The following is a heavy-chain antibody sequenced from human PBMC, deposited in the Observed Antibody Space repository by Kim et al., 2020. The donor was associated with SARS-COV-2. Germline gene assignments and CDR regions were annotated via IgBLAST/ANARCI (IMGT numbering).Heavy chain of an antibody. CDR2: MREHGSEK. D-gene: IGHD3-16*01. CDR3: VKGGGTLDD. V-gene: IGHV3-7*01. CDR1: GFAFNTYW. J-gene: IGHJ4*02. Sequence: GGSLRLSCAASGFAFNTYWMSWVRQAPGKGLEWVANMREHGSEKFYGDSVKGRFTISRDNAKNSLYLQMKNLRAEDTAVYYCVKGGGTLDDWGQGTLVTVSS.